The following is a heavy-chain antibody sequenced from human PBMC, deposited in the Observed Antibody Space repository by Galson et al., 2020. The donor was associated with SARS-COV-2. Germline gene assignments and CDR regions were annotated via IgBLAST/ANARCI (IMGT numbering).Heavy chain of an antibody. D-gene: IGHD2-15*01. CDR3: ATDFAVVVRPTIDY. CDR2: FHPEDGDT. J-gene: IGHJ4*02. Sequence: ASVTVSCKASGYTLTEFSMHWVRQAPGKGLEWMGRFHPEDGDTLYPQKLQGRVTMTADTPTDTAYMELSSLSAEDTAVYYCATDFAVVVRPTIDYWGQGTLVTVAS. CDR1: GYTLTEFS. V-gene: IGHV1-24*01.